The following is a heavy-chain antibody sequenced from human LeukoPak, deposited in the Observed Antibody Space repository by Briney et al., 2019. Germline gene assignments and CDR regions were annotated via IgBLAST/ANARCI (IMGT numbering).Heavy chain of an antibody. CDR1: GFTFSSYA. Sequence: GGSLRLSCAASGFTFSSYAMSWVRQAPGKGLEWVANIKQDGSEKYYVDSVKGRFTISRDNAKNSLYLQMNSLRAEDTAVYYCAREQDYSNLLDYWGQGTLVTVSS. J-gene: IGHJ4*02. V-gene: IGHV3-7*01. CDR3: AREQDYSNLLDY. D-gene: IGHD4-11*01. CDR2: IKQDGSEK.